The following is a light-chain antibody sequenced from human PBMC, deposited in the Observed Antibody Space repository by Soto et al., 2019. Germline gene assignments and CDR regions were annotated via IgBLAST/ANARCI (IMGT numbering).Light chain of an antibody. CDR1: QTISSW. CDR3: QHYNSYSEA. CDR2: DAS. J-gene: IGKJ1*01. V-gene: IGKV1-5*01. Sequence: DIQMTPSPFTLAATVGDRVTNTCPASQTISSWLAWYQQIPRKAPKLLIYDASNLESGVPSRFSGSGSGTEFTLTISSLQPDDLATYYCQHYNSYSEAFGQGTKVDIK.